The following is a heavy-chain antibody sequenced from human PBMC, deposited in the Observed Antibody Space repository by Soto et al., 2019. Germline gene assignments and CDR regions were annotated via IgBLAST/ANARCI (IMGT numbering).Heavy chain of an antibody. CDR2: IIPIFGTA. D-gene: IGHD4-17*01. J-gene: IGHJ3*02. CDR3: ATGTSALYGRPPDALDI. Sequence: GASVKVSYKASGGTFSSYAISWVRQAPGQGLEWMGGIIPIFGTANYAQKFQGRVTITADESTSTAYMELSSLRSEDTAVYYCATGTSALYGRPPDALDIGGQGPMVTISS. V-gene: IGHV1-69*13. CDR1: GGTFSSYA.